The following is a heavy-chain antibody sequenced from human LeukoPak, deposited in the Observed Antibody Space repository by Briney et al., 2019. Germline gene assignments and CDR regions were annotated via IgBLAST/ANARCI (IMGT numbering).Heavy chain of an antibody. CDR2: IYPGDSDT. D-gene: IGHD4-17*01. Sequence: GESLKISCQGSGYSFPSYWIGWVRQVPGKGLEWMGIIYPGDSDTRYSPSFRGQVTISADRSTATAYLQWSSLKASDTAMYYCARHGTAPVYGDSIDYWGQGTLVTVSS. V-gene: IGHV5-51*01. J-gene: IGHJ4*02. CDR3: ARHGTAPVYGDSIDY. CDR1: GYSFPSYW.